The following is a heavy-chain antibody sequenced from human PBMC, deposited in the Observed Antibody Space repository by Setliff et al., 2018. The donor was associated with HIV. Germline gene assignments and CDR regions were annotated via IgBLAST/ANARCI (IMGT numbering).Heavy chain of an antibody. Sequence: SETLSLTCTVSGGSIYGNDYYWGWIRQPPGKGLESIGSIYYSGSTYYKPSLKSRVTISVDTSKNQFSLKLSSVTAADTAMYFCAGDSGYPSNWFDPWGQGILVTVSS. V-gene: IGHV4-39*02. J-gene: IGHJ5*02. CDR2: IYYSGST. CDR3: AGDSGYPSNWFDP. CDR1: GGSIYGNDYY. D-gene: IGHD3-22*01.